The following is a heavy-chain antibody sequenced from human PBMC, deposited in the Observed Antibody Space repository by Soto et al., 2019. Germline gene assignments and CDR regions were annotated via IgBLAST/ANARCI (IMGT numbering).Heavy chain of an antibody. CDR1: GYTFSNSG. V-gene: IGHV1-18*01. Sequence: QVQLVQSGPEVKKPGASVKVSCKASGYTFSNSGFSWMRPAPGQGLEWMGWISTYNGNTNYAQKFQGRLSMTTDTSTSTAFMELRTLRSDDTAVYYCARDEYNKGRNWLNPWGQGTLVTVTS. CDR3: ARDEYNKGRNWLNP. J-gene: IGHJ5*02. CDR2: ISTYNGNT. D-gene: IGHD1-20*01.